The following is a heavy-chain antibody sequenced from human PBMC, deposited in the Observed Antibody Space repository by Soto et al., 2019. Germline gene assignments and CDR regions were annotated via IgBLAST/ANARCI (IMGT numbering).Heavy chain of an antibody. J-gene: IGHJ4*02. V-gene: IGHV4-39*01. D-gene: IGHD4-17*01. CDR2: VYYRGRS. CDR3: VSQRTTVPTQAYFDY. CDR1: GGSVTNSSYY. Sequence: SETLSLTCTVSGGSVTNSSYYWGGIRRSQGKGLEWIGSVYYRGRSYSKSSVKSRVTISVDTSKNRFSLSLNSVTASDTAVYFCVSQRTTVPTQAYFDYWGPGALVTVSS.